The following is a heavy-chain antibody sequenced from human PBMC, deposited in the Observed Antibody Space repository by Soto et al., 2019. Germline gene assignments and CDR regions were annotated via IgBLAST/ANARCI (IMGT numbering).Heavy chain of an antibody. CDR3: ARFGVVAATSYD. Sequence: SETLSLTCTVSGGSISSGGYYWSWIRQHPGKGLEWIGYIYYSGSTYYNPSLKSRVTISVDTSKNQFSLKLSSVTAADTAVYYCARFGVVAATSYDWGQGTLVTVSS. V-gene: IGHV4-31*03. D-gene: IGHD2-15*01. J-gene: IGHJ4*02. CDR2: IYYSGST. CDR1: GGSISSGGYY.